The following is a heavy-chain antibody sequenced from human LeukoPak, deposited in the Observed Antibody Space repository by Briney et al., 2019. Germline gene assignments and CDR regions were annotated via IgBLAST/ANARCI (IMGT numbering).Heavy chain of an antibody. CDR2: ITSSGAAT. V-gene: IGHV3-23*01. Sequence: QPGGSLRLSCAASGFTFSSYAMSWVRQAPGKGLEWVSSITSSGAATYYADSVKGRFTISRDNSDNTLYLQMNSLRAEDTAVYYCAKDRPNYCGSNGHYYKLNGDCWGQGTLVTVSS. CDR1: GFTFSSYA. CDR3: AKDRPNYCGSNGHYYKLNGDC. J-gene: IGHJ4*02. D-gene: IGHD3-22*01.